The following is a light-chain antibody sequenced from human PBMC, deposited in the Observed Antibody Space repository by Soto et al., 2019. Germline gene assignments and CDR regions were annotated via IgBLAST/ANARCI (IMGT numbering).Light chain of an antibody. J-gene: IGKJ1*01. V-gene: IGKV1-5*01. CDR1: QSISSW. CDR3: QQYNTYPWT. Sequence: IHMTQSPATLSASVGDRLTITCRASQSISSWLAWYQQKPGKVPKLLIDDASSLESGVPSRFSGSGSGTEFTLTICSLQPDDFATYYCQQYNTYPWTFGQGTKVDIK. CDR2: DAS.